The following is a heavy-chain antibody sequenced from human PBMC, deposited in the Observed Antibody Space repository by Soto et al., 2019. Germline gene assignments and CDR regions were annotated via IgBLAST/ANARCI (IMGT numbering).Heavy chain of an antibody. CDR2: IIPIFGTA. CDR1: GGTFSSYA. J-gene: IGHJ5*01. CDR3: AIVVVLAATSFIGWFDS. V-gene: IGHV1-69*01. D-gene: IGHD2-2*01. Sequence: QVQLVQSGAEVKKPGSSVKVSCKASGGTFSSYAISWVRQAPGQGLEWVGGIIPIFGTANYSQKFQGRVTITAAEATSTAYMELSSLRSEDTAVYYCAIVVVLAATSFIGWFDSWGQGTLVTVSS.